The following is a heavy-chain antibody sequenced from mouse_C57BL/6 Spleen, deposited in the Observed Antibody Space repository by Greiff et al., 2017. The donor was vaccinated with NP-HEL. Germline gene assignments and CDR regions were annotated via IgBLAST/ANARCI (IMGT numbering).Heavy chain of an antibody. CDR1: GYTFTDYY. D-gene: IGHD2-4*01. CDR2: INPNNGGT. Sequence: VQLQQSGPELVKPGASVKISCKASGYTFTDYYMNWVKQSHGKSLEWIGDINPNNGGTSYNQKFKGKATLTVDKSSSTAYMELRSLTSEDSAVYYCARSEGLRGFAYWGQGTLVTVSA. CDR3: ARSEGLRGFAY. V-gene: IGHV1-26*01. J-gene: IGHJ3*01.